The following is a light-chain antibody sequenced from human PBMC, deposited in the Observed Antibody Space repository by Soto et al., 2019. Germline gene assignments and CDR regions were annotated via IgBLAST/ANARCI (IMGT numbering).Light chain of an antibody. J-gene: IGKJ1*01. CDR3: QQRSNWLWT. V-gene: IGKV3-15*01. CDR1: QSVSSN. Sequence: EIVMTQSPATLSVSPGERATLSCRASQSVSSNLAWYQQKPGQAPWLLIYGASTRATGIPARFSGSGSGTDFTLTISSLEPEDFAVYYCQQRSNWLWTFGQGTKVDNK. CDR2: GAS.